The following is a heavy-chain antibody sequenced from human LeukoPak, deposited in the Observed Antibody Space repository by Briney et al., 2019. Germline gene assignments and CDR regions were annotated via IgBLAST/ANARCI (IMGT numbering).Heavy chain of an antibody. D-gene: IGHD1-26*01. CDR2: ITSSGNYI. Sequence: PGGSLRLSCAGSGFTFSSYSMNWVRQAPGKGLEWVSSITSSGNYISYADSVKGRFTISRDNAKNSLYLQMNSLRAEDTAVYYCVKLRGIYLDFDYWGQGTLVTVSS. J-gene: IGHJ4*02. CDR1: GFTFSSYS. CDR3: VKLRGIYLDFDY. V-gene: IGHV3-21*04.